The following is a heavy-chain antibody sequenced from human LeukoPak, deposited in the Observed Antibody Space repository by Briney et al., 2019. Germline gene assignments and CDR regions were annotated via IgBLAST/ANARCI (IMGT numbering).Heavy chain of an antibody. J-gene: IGHJ4*02. Sequence: GGSLRLSCAASGFTFSSYEMNWVRQAPGKGLEWVSYISSSGSSIYYADSVKGRFTISRDNAKNSLYLQMNSLRAEDTAVYYCARERAFGDRDYWGQGTLVTVSS. V-gene: IGHV3-48*03. CDR2: ISSSGSSI. CDR1: GFTFSSYE. CDR3: ARERAFGDRDY. D-gene: IGHD4-17*01.